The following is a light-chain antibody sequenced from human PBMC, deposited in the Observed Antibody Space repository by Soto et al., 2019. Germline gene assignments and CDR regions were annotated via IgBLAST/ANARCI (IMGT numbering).Light chain of an antibody. CDR3: QQYGNSPWT. J-gene: IGKJ1*01. CDR1: QSVSNNY. CDR2: GAS. V-gene: IGKV3-20*01. Sequence: EIVLTHSPGTLSLSPGERATLSCRASQSVSNNYLAWYQQKPGQAPRLLIYGASSRATGIPDRFSGSGSGTDFTLTISRLEPADFAVFYCQQYGNSPWTFGQGTKVDIK.